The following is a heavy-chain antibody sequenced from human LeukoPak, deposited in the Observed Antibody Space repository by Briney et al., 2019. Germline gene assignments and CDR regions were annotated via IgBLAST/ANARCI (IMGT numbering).Heavy chain of an antibody. D-gene: IGHD4-23*01. CDR2: INHSGST. CDR3: ARCPDYGGKGFDY. J-gene: IGHJ4*02. CDR1: GGSFSGYY. Sequence: SETLSLTCAVYGGSFSGYYWSWIRQPPGKGLEWIGEINHSGSTNYNPSLKSRVTISVDTSKNQFSLKLSSVTAADTAVYYCARCPDYGGKGFDYWGQGTLVTVSS. V-gene: IGHV4-34*01.